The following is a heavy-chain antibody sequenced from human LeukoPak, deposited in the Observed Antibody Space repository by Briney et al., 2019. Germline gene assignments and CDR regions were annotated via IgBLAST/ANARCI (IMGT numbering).Heavy chain of an antibody. V-gene: IGHV3-30*02. J-gene: IGHJ3*02. Sequence: GGSLRLSCAASGFTFSSYGMHWVRQAPGKGLEWVAFVRYDGSNKYYADSVKGRFTISRDNAKNSLYLQMNSLRAEDTAVYYCARWGRYCSSTSCSFAFDIWGQGTMVTVSS. CDR3: ARWGRYCSSTSCSFAFDI. CDR2: VRYDGSNK. D-gene: IGHD2-2*01. CDR1: GFTFSSYG.